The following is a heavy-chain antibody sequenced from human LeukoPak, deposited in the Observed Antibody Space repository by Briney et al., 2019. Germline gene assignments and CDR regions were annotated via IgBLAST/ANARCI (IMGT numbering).Heavy chain of an antibody. CDR3: AARSSYSSGWNFDY. CDR2: ISTYNGNT. CDR1: GYTFTSYG. Sequence: ASVKVSCKASGYTFTSYGISWGRQAPGQGLEWMGWISTYNGNTNYAQKLQGRVSMTTDTSTSTAYMELRSLRSDDTAVYYCAARSSYSSGWNFDYWGQGTLVTISS. D-gene: IGHD6-19*01. J-gene: IGHJ4*02. V-gene: IGHV1-18*01.